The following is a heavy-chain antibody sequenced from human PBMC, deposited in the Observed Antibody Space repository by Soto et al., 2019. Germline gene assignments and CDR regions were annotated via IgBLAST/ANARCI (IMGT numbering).Heavy chain of an antibody. D-gene: IGHD4-17*01. J-gene: IGHJ3*01. CDR1: GFTFSYAW. CDR2: IKTQVEGGTA. V-gene: IGHV3-15*07. Sequence: GESLKISCAGSGFTFSYAWMNWVRQAPGKGLEWVGRIKTQVEGGTADYAVPVKGSFTISRDDSKNTRYLQASSLQVEDTAVYFCTTTHGDDDDDAFDVWGPGTLVTVSS. CDR3: TTTHGDDDDDAFDV.